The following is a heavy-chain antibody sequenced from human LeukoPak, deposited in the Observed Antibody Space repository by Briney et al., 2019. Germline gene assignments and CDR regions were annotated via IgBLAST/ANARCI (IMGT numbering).Heavy chain of an antibody. J-gene: IGHJ5*02. CDR3: ARVYDSSANENWFDP. Sequence: SETLSLTCNVSGGSISSYYWSWIRQPAGKGLEWIGRIYSSGSTNYNPSLKSRVTMSIDTSKNQFSLKLSSVTAADTAVYYCARVYDSSANENWFDPWGQGTLVTVSS. CDR1: GGSISSYY. D-gene: IGHD3-22*01. V-gene: IGHV4-4*07. CDR2: IYSSGST.